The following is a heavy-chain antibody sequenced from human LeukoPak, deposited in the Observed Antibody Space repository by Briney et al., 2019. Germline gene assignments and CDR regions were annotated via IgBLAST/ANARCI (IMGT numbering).Heavy chain of an antibody. V-gene: IGHV3-30*04. CDR3: ARGGTEIYYYYYGMDV. CDR2: ISYDGSDK. J-gene: IGHJ6*02. Sequence: GGSLRLSCAASGFTFGSYAMSWVRQAPGRGLEWVGVISYDGSDKFYADSVKGRFTISRDNSKNTLYLQMNSLRAEDTAVYYCARGGTEIYYYYYGMDVWGQGTTVTVSS. CDR1: GFTFGSYA. D-gene: IGHD5-24*01.